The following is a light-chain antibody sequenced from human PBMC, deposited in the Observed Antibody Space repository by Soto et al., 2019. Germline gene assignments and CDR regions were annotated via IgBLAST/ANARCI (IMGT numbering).Light chain of an antibody. CDR2: DAS. Sequence: EIVLTQSPATLSLSPGERATLSCRASQSVSSYLAWYQQKPGQAPRLLIYDASNRATGIPARFSGGGSGTVVTLPVSSLEPEALAVQYCQQRFNWPRFTFGQGTKMELK. CDR3: QQRFNWPRFT. CDR1: QSVSSY. J-gene: IGKJ2*01. V-gene: IGKV3-11*01.